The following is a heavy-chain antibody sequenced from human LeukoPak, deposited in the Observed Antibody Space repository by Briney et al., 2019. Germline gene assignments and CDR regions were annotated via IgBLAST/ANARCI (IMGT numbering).Heavy chain of an antibody. J-gene: IGHJ4*02. CDR1: GGTFSRYA. Sequence: GVSVKVSRKASGGTFSRYATSWVRDAPAQGLECMGRLILILGIANYAQEFQGRVTVTAEKSPSTAYMELSSLTSEDTAVYDCARDYESSSWSSRGYWGQGTLVTVSS. V-gene: IGHV1-69*04. CDR3: ARDYESSSWSSRGY. D-gene: IGHD6-13*01. CDR2: LILILGIA.